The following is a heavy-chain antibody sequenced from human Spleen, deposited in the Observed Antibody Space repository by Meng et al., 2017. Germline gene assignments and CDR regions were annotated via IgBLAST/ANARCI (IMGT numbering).Heavy chain of an antibody. CDR2: INPSGGRT. Sequence: VQLVQSGGEVKRPGASVKVSCKATGYTCTDYLIPWVRQATGQGLEWIGIINPSGGRTTYAQKFQGRVTVTRDTSASTVYMELRSLTSEDTAVYYCARDAYYGDYEINWFDPWGQGTLVTVSS. V-gene: IGHV1-46*01. CDR3: ARDAYYGDYEINWFDP. J-gene: IGHJ5*02. D-gene: IGHD4-17*01. CDR1: GYTCTDYL.